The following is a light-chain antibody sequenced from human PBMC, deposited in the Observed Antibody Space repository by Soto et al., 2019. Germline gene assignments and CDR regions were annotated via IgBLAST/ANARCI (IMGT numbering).Light chain of an antibody. Sequence: DIQMTQSPSSLSASIGDRVTITCRASQSISSYLNWYQQKPGEAPKLLIYAASSLQSGVPSSFSGSGSGTDFTLTISSLQPEDFATYYCQQTYNTPWTFGQGTKVDIK. CDR3: QQTYNTPWT. CDR2: AAS. J-gene: IGKJ1*01. V-gene: IGKV1-39*01. CDR1: QSISSY.